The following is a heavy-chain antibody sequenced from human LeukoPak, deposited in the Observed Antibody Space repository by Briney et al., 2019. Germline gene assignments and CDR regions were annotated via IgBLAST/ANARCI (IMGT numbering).Heavy chain of an antibody. CDR3: SRGGSGSYYYYYYGMDV. Sequence: GGSLRLSCAASGFTFSSHWMSWVRQAPGKGLEWVANIKQDGSEKYYVDSVKGRFTISRDNAKNSLYLQMNSLRAEDTAVYYCSRGGSGSYYYYYYGMDVWGQGTTVTVSS. D-gene: IGHD3-10*01. J-gene: IGHJ6*02. CDR2: IKQDGSEK. V-gene: IGHV3-7*01. CDR1: GFTFSSHW.